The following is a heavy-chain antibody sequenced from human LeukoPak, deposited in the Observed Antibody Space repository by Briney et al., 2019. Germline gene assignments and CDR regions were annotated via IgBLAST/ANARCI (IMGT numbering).Heavy chain of an antibody. CDR3: ASTTYYYDSSGYYFPHWFQH. V-gene: IGHV4-39*07. Sequence: PSETLSLTCTVSGGSISSGGYYWGWIRQPPGKGLEWIGSIYHRGSTFYNPSLKSRVTISVDTSKNQFSLKLNSVTAADTAEYYCASTTYYYDSSGYYFPHWFQHWGQGTLVTVSS. CDR1: GGSISSGGYY. D-gene: IGHD3-22*01. J-gene: IGHJ1*01. CDR2: IYHRGST.